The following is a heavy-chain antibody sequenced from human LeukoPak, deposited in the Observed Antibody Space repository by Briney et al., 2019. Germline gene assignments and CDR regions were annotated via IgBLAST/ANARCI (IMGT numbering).Heavy chain of an antibody. Sequence: SETLSLTCAVYGGSFSGYYWSWIRQPPGKGLEWIGEINPSGSTNYNPSLKSRVTISVDTSKNQFSLKLSSVTAADTAVYYCARRARYDFWSGYYRKYNWFDPWGQGTLVTVSS. D-gene: IGHD3-3*01. CDR1: GGSFSGYY. CDR3: ARRARYDFWSGYYRKYNWFDP. V-gene: IGHV4-34*01. CDR2: INPSGST. J-gene: IGHJ5*02.